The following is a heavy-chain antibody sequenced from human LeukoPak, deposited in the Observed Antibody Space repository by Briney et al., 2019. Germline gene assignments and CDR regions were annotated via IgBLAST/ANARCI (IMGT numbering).Heavy chain of an antibody. J-gene: IGHJ4*02. CDR2: FDPEDGET. V-gene: IGHV1-24*01. CDR3: ATGLGHDSSGYYPFGY. CDR1: GYTLTELS. D-gene: IGHD3-22*01. Sequence: ASVKVSCKVSGYTLTELSMRWVRQAPGKGLEWMGGFDPEDGETIYAQKFQGRVTMTEDTSTDTAYMELSSLRSEDTAVYYCATGLGHDSSGYYPFGYWGQGTLVTVSS.